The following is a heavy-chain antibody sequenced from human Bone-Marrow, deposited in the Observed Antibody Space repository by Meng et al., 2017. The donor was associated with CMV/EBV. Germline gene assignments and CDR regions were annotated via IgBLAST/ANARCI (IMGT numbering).Heavy chain of an antibody. Sequence: GESLKISCAASGFTFSSYAMHWVRQAPGKGLEWVAVISYDGSNKYYADSVKGRFTISRDNAKNSLYLQMNSLRAEDTAVYYCARPVYYDFWSGYLYDDAFDIWGQGTMVTVSS. CDR1: GFTFSSYA. CDR2: ISYDGSNK. CDR3: ARPVYYDFWSGYLYDDAFDI. V-gene: IGHV3-30*04. J-gene: IGHJ3*02. D-gene: IGHD3-3*01.